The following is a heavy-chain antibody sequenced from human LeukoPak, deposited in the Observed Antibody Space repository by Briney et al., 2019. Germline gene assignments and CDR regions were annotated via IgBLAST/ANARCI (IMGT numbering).Heavy chain of an antibody. CDR1: GFTFSSYG. J-gene: IGHJ6*03. CDR2: ISYDGSNE. CDR3: AKSRSPYSMYYYMDV. V-gene: IGHV3-30*18. Sequence: GRSLRLSCAASGFTFSSYGMHWVRQAPGKGLAWVSVISYDGSNEYYADSVKGRFTISRDNSKNTVYLLMNSLRAEDTAVYYCAKSRSPYSMYYYMDVWGKGTTVTVSS. D-gene: IGHD2-15*01.